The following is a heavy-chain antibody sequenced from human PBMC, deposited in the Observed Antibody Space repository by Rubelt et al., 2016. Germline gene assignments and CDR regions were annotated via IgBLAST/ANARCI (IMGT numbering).Heavy chain of an antibody. CDR3: ARALRLENFDY. V-gene: IGHV3-74*01. D-gene: IGHD5-24*01. Sequence: GLVWVSRVNTDGSNKDYADSVEGRFTISRDNAKNTLYLQMNSLRPEDTAVYYCARALRLENFDYWGQGTLVTVSS. CDR2: VNTDGSNK. J-gene: IGHJ4*02.